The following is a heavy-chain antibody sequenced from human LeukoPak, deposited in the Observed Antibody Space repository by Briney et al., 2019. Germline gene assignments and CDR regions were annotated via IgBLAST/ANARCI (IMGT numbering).Heavy chain of an antibody. V-gene: IGHV3-21*04. J-gene: IGHJ4*02. CDR1: GFTFSSYS. CDR3: AKDPTPRRPEVYFDY. Sequence: GGSLRLSCAASGFTFSSYSMNWVRQAPGKGLEWVSSISSSSSYIYYADSVKGRFTISRDNSKNTLYLQMNSLRAEDTAVYYCAKDPTPRRPEVYFDYWGQGTLVTVSS. CDR2: ISSSSSYI.